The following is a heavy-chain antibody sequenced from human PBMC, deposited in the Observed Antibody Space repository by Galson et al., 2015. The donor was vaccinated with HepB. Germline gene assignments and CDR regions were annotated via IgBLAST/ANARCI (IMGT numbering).Heavy chain of an antibody. D-gene: IGHD5-12*01. Sequence: CAASGFTFDNYAMSWVRQAPGKGLEWVSAISGSGDGTYYAESVRGRFTISRDNSENTLHLQMDGLRAEDTAVYYCATQVDLHYYHNYIDVWGKGTTVTVSS. V-gene: IGHV3-23*01. J-gene: IGHJ6*03. CDR1: GFTFDNYA. CDR3: ATQVDLHYYHNYIDV. CDR2: ISGSGDGT.